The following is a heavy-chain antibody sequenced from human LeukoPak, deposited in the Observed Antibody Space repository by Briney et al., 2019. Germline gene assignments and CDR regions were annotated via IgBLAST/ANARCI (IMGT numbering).Heavy chain of an antibody. CDR3: ARVPAELDPGAWFDP. D-gene: IGHD1-1*01. Sequence: SVKVSCKASGGTFSSYTISWVRQAPGQGPEWIGRIIPILGIANYAQKFQGRVTITADKSTSTAYMELSSLRSEDTAVYYCARVPAELDPGAWFDPWGQGTLVTVSS. V-gene: IGHV1-69*02. CDR2: IIPILGIA. CDR1: GGTFSSYT. J-gene: IGHJ5*02.